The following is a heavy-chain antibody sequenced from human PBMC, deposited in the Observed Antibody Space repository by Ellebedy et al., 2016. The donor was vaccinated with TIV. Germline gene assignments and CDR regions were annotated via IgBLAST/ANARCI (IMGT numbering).Heavy chain of an antibody. D-gene: IGHD5-12*01. CDR2: IYPGDSDT. CDR1: GYSFTSYW. V-gene: IGHV5-51*01. Sequence: GESLKISXKGSGYSFTSYWIGWVRQMPGKGLEWMGIIYPGDSDTRYSPSFQGQVTISADKSISTAYLQWSSLKASDTAMYYCARLPGVVVIVATPAPYFDYWGQGTLVTVSS. CDR3: ARLPGVVVIVATPAPYFDY. J-gene: IGHJ4*02.